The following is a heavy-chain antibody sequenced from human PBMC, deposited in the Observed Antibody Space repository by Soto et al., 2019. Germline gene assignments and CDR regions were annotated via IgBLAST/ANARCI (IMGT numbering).Heavy chain of an antibody. CDR1: GGSISSYY. CDR2: IYYSGST. CDR3: ARGQEWELLLDY. D-gene: IGHD1-26*01. Sequence: SETLSLTCTVSGGSISSYYWSWIRQPPGKGLEWIGYIYYSGSTNYNPSLKSRVTISVDTSKNQFSLKLSSVTAADTAVYYCARGQEWELLLDYWGQGTLVTVS. V-gene: IGHV4-59*01. J-gene: IGHJ4*02.